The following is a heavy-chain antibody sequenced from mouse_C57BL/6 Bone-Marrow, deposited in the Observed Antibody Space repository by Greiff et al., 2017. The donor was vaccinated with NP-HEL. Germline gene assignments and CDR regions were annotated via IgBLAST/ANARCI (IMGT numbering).Heavy chain of an antibody. CDR3: AYRYFDV. J-gene: IGHJ1*03. CDR2: INPNNGGT. Sequence: EVQLQQSGPELVKPGASVKISCKASGYTFTDYYMNWVKQSHGKSLEWIGDINPNNGGTSYNQKFKGKATLTVDKSSSTAYMELRSLTSEDSAFYYCAYRYFDVWGTGTTVTVSS. CDR1: GYTFTDYY. V-gene: IGHV1-26*01.